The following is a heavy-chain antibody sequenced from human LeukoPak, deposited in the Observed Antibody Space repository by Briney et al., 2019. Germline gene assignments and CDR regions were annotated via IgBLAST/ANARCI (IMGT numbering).Heavy chain of an antibody. V-gene: IGHV4-34*01. CDR1: GGSFRGYH. CDR3: ARGGFGSGWSYFDY. Sequence: SETLSLTCAVYGGSFRGYHWSWIRQPPGKGLEWIGEINHSGSTNNNPSLKSRVTISVDTSKNQFSLKLSSVTAADTAVYYCARGGFGSGWSYFDYWSQGTLVTVSS. D-gene: IGHD6-19*01. J-gene: IGHJ4*02. CDR2: INHSGST.